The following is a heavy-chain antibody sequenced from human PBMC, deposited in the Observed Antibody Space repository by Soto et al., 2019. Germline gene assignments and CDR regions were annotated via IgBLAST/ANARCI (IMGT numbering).Heavy chain of an antibody. J-gene: IGHJ4*02. D-gene: IGHD3-10*01. CDR3: ARDLGGFGELFSTPDY. CDR1: GFTFSSYA. Sequence: PGESLKISCAASGFTFSSYAMHWVRQAPGKGLEWVAVISYDGSNKYYADSVKGRFTISRDNSKNTLYLQMNSLRAEDTAVYYCARDLGGFGELFSTPDYWGQGTLVTVSS. V-gene: IGHV3-30-3*01. CDR2: ISYDGSNK.